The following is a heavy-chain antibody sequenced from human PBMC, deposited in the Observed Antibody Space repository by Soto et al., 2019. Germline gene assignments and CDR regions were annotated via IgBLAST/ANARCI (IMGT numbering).Heavy chain of an antibody. V-gene: IGHV2-5*02. CDR3: AHSLIPNWGSRGAFDY. Sequence: QITLKESGPTLVKPTQTLTLTCTFSGFSLSTSGVGVGWIRQPPGKALEWLALIYWDDDKRYSPSLKSRLTITKDTTKNQVVLTITTMDPVHTATYYCAHSLIPNWGSRGAFDYWGQGTLVTVSS. CDR1: GFSLSTSGVG. D-gene: IGHD7-27*01. CDR2: IYWDDDK. J-gene: IGHJ4*02.